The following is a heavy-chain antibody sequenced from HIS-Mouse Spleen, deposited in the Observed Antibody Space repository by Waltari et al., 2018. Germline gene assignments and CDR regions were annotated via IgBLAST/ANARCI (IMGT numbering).Heavy chain of an antibody. Sequence: QVQLQESRPGLAKPSQTLSLPCTVAGGSISSGGYYWTWIRQHPGQGLEWIGYIYYSGSTYYNPSLKSRVTISVDTSKNQFSLKLSSVTAADTAVYYCARSPYYDFWSGYSDNWFDPWGQGTLVTVSS. J-gene: IGHJ5*02. CDR3: ARSPYYDFWSGYSDNWFDP. CDR1: GGSISSGGYY. V-gene: IGHV4-31*03. CDR2: IYYSGST. D-gene: IGHD3-3*01.